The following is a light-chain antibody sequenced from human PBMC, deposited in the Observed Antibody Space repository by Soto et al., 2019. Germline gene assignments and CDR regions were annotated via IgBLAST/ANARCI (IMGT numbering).Light chain of an antibody. CDR3: QQYYDTPFT. V-gene: IGKV3-15*01. J-gene: IGKJ3*01. CDR1: QSVSNN. CDR2: YAS. Sequence: EIMMTQSPATLSVSPGERATLSCRASQSVSNNLAWYQQKPGQAPRLLIYYASTRATGVPARFSGSGSGTEFTLTISSLQSEDFALYYCQQYYDTPFTFGPGTKVDI.